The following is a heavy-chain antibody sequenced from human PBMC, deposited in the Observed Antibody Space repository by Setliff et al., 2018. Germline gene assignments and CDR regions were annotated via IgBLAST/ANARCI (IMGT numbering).Heavy chain of an antibody. CDR1: GDIFSGHY. J-gene: IGHJ4*02. Sequence: GASVKVSCKASGDIFSGHYIHWVRQAPGQGLEWMGLITPNTGMTNYAQKLKGRVTMTRDTSTSTVYMELTGLRSDDTAVYYCARDGGIAAAGTWPFDYWGQGTLVTVSS. CDR2: ITPNTGMT. V-gene: IGHV1-46*01. D-gene: IGHD6-13*01. CDR3: ARDGGIAAAGTWPFDY.